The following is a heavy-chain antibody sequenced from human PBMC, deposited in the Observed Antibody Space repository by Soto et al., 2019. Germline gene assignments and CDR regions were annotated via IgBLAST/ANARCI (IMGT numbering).Heavy chain of an antibody. CDR2: IIPILGIA. Sequence: QVQLVQSGAEVKKPGSAVKVSCKATGGTFSSYTISWVRQAPGQGLEWMGRIIPILGIANYAQKFQGRVTITADKSTSTAYMELSSLRSEDTAVYYCARDTPSFGGNHYFWSGYSLPDYWGQGTLVTVSS. CDR1: GGTFSSYT. V-gene: IGHV1-69*08. CDR3: ARDTPSFGGNHYFWSGYSLPDY. J-gene: IGHJ4*02. D-gene: IGHD3-3*01.